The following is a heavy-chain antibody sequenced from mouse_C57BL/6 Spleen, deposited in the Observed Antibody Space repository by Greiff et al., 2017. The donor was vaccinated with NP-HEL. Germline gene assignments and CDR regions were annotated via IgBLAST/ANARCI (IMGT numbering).Heavy chain of an antibody. CDR2: IYPSDSET. CDR1: GYTFTSYW. J-gene: IGHJ2*01. V-gene: IGHV1-61*01. D-gene: IGHD3-2*02. Sequence: QVQLQQPGAELVRPGSSVKLSCKASGYTFTSYWMDWVKQRPGQGLEWIGNIYPSDSETHYNQKFKDKATLTVDKSSSTAYMQLSSLTSEDSAVYYCTRSTAQGYYFDYWGQGTTLTVSS. CDR3: TRSTAQGYYFDY.